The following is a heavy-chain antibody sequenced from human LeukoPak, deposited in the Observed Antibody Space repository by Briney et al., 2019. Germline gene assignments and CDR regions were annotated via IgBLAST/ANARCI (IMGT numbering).Heavy chain of an antibody. CDR3: AGGGYSYIWDY. CDR2: IYSGGTT. D-gene: IGHD5-18*01. CDR1: GFTVSSNY. V-gene: IGHV3-53*04. Sequence: PGGSLRLSCAVSGFTVSSNYMSSVRQPPGKGLGWVSVIYSGGTTFYADSVKGRFTITGHSSENTLWLQMNSLRAEDTAVDYCAGGGYSYIWDYWGQGTLVTVAS. J-gene: IGHJ4*02.